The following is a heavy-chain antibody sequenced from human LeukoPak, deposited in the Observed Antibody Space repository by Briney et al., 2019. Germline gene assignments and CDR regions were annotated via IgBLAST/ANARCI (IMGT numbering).Heavy chain of an antibody. CDR3: ARGPDHGDYLDY. D-gene: IGHD4-17*01. J-gene: IGHJ4*02. V-gene: IGHV4-34*01. CDR2: INHSGST. Sequence: SETLSLTCAVYGGSFSGYYWSWIRQPPGKGLEWIGEINHSGSTYYNPSLKSRVTISVDTSKNQFSLKLSSVTAADTAVYYCARGPDHGDYLDYWGQGTLVTVSS. CDR1: GGSFSGYY.